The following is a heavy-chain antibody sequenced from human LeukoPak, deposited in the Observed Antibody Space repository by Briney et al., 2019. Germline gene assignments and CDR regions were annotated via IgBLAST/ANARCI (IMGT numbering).Heavy chain of an antibody. CDR3: ARGGSGWFEFDY. D-gene: IGHD6-19*01. J-gene: IGHJ4*02. CDR2: IYTRGSI. CDR1: GGSITSGSYY. Sequence: PSETLSLTCTVSGGSITSGSYYWSWIRRAGGKGLEWIWRIYTRGSINYNPTLKSRVTISEDTSKNKFSLKLSSVTAADTAVYYCARGGSGWFEFDYWGQGTLVTVSS. V-gene: IGHV4-61*02.